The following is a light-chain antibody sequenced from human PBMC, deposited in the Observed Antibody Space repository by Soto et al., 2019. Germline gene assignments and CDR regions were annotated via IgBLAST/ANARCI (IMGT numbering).Light chain of an antibody. J-gene: IGKJ1*01. Sequence: EIVLTQSPATLSLSPGERATLSCRASQSVSSYLAWYQQKPGQAPRLLIYDTSIRASGIPARFSGSGSGTDFTLTISSLEPEDFAVYYCQQRRTFGQGTKVDIK. CDR1: QSVSSY. CDR3: QQRRT. V-gene: IGKV3-11*01. CDR2: DTS.